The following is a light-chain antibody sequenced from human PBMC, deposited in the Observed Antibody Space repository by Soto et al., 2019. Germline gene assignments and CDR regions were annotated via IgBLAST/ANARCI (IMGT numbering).Light chain of an antibody. V-gene: IGKV3-15*01. Sequence: EIVMTHSPATLSVSPCEGATLSYSASQSVSSPLAWYQQKPGQAPRPLLYCATKRATGFPARFSGSGSGTYFTLTISSLQYEDFAVYDCQHYNNWPWTFGQGTRWIS. CDR1: QSVSSP. CDR3: QHYNNWPWT. CDR2: CAT. J-gene: IGKJ1*01.